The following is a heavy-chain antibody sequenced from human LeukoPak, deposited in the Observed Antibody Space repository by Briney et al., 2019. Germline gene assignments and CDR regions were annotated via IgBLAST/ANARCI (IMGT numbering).Heavy chain of an antibody. J-gene: IGHJ2*01. CDR3: ARDREPTTVTTPYWYFDL. D-gene: IGHD4-17*01. Sequence: GASVKVSCKASGYTFATYGISWVRQAPGQGLEWMGWSSAYNGKTNYAQKLQGRVTMTTDTSTSTVYMELRSLRSDDTAVYYCARDREPTTVTTPYWYFDLWGRGTLVTVSS. CDR1: GYTFATYG. CDR2: SSAYNGKT. V-gene: IGHV1-18*01.